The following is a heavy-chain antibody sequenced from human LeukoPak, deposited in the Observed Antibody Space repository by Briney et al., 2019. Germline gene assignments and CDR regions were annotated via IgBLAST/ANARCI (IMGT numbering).Heavy chain of an antibody. CDR1: GFTFTNYV. J-gene: IGHJ4*02. V-gene: IGHV3-23*01. Sequence: GGSLRLSCAVSGFTFTNYVMNWVRQTPGKGLEWVSGISGDGGSTYYADSVKGRFTISRDNSENTLYLQMNSLRAEDTAVYYCAKYAEVYYGSGTYLDYWGQGTLVTVSS. CDR2: ISGDGGST. D-gene: IGHD3-10*01. CDR3: AKYAEVYYGSGTYLDY.